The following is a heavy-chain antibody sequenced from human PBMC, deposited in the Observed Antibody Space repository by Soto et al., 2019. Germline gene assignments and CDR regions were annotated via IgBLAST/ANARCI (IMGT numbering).Heavy chain of an antibody. Sequence: GGSLRLSCAASGFTFSSYVFHWVRQAPGKGLEWVAVISYDGSNKYYADSVKGRFTVSRDNTQNSLFLLMNSLRAEDTAIYYCGRDKDWAFDYWGQGTQVTVSS. CDR2: ISYDGSNK. V-gene: IGHV3-30-3*01. CDR1: GFTFSSYV. D-gene: IGHD3-9*01. CDR3: GRDKDWAFDY. J-gene: IGHJ4*02.